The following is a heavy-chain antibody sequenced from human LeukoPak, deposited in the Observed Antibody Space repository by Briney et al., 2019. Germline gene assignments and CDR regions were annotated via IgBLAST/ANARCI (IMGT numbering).Heavy chain of an antibody. CDR2: INPSGDGT. D-gene: IGHD1/OR15-1a*01. V-gene: IGHV1-46*01. CDR3: ARANKLGNVVLLFY. Sequence: ASVKVSCKASGHTFTTYYVHLVRQAPGQGLEWMGVINPSGDGTNYPQRFQGRVTMTRDTSTSTVYMELSSLRSEDTAIYYCARANKLGNVVLLFYWGQGTLVTVSS. J-gene: IGHJ4*02. CDR1: GHTFTTYY.